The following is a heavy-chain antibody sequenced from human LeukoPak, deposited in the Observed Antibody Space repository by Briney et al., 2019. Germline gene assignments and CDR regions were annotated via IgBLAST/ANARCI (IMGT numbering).Heavy chain of an antibody. D-gene: IGHD3-9*01. CDR2: IYYSGST. J-gene: IGHJ5*02. CDR3: ARVSGYYKGWFDP. CDR1: GGSISSSSYY. V-gene: IGHV4-39*07. Sequence: PSETLSLTCTVSGGSISSSSYYWGWIRQPPGMGLEWIGSIYYSGSTYYNPSLKSRVTISVDTSKNQFSLKLSSVTAADTAVYYCARVSGYYKGWFDPWGQGTLVTVSS.